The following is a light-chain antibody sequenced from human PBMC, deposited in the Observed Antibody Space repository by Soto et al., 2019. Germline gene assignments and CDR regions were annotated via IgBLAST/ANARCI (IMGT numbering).Light chain of an antibody. V-gene: IGKV3-15*01. CDR1: QSVTTN. CDR2: GAS. CDR3: QQYNNWPSLT. Sequence: EIVMTQSPAILSVSPGERATLSCRASQSVTTNLAWYQQRPGQGPRLLIYGASSRATGIPARFSGSGSGTEFTLTISSLKSEDFAVYFCQQYNNWPSLTFGGGTKVEIK. J-gene: IGKJ4*01.